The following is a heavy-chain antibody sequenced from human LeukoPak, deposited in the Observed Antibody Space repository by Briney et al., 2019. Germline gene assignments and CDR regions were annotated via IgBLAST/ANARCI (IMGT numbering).Heavy chain of an antibody. D-gene: IGHD3-10*01. J-gene: IGHJ4*02. V-gene: IGHV3-7*01. CDR3: ARGGATQYNY. Sequence: GGSLRLSCAASRFTVSSNYMSWVRQAPGKGLERVANVKHDGSEKSYVDSVKGRFTISRDNAKNSLYLQMNSLRAEDTAVYYCARGGATQYNYWGQGTLVTVSS. CDR1: RFTVSSNY. CDR2: VKHDGSEK.